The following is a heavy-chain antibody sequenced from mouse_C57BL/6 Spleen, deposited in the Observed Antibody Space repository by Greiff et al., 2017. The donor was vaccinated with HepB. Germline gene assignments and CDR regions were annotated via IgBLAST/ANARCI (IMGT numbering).Heavy chain of an antibody. CDR2: ISSGGSYT. V-gene: IGHV5-6*01. Sequence: EVKLVESGGDLVKPGGSLKLSCAASGFTFSSYGMSWVRQTPDKRLEWVATISSGGSYTYYPDSVKGRFTISRDNAKNTLYLQMSSLKSEDTAMYYCARHPRGRDGFDYWGPGTTLTVSS. CDR1: GFTFSSYG. CDR3: ARHPRGRDGFDY. D-gene: IGHD3-3*01. J-gene: IGHJ2*01.